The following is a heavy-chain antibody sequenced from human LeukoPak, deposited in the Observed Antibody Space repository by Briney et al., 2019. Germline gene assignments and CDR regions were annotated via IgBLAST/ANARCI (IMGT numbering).Heavy chain of an antibody. J-gene: IGHJ4*02. D-gene: IGHD6-19*01. CDR1: GFTFSSYW. CDR3: ARDPRVFSSGWYY. V-gene: IGHV3-7*01. Sequence: GGSLRLSCAASGFTFSSYWMSWVRQAPGKGLEWVANIKQDGSEKYYVDSVKGRFTISRDNAKNSLYLQMNSLRAEDTAVYYCARDPRVFSSGWYYWGQGTLVTVSS. CDR2: IKQDGSEK.